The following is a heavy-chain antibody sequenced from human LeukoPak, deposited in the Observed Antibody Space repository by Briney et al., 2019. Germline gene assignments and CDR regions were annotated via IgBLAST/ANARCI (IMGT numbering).Heavy chain of an antibody. J-gene: IGHJ4*02. V-gene: IGHV3-7*03. CDR3: ARAPRSQRGY. CDR2: INQDGREE. CDR1: GFRFSSYW. D-gene: IGHD6-25*01. Sequence: GGSLRLSCAVSGFRFSSYWMSWVRQAPRKGLEWVANINQDGREEYYVDSVKGRFTISRDNAKNSLYLHMNSLRVEDTAVYHCARAPRSQRGYWGQGTLVTVSS.